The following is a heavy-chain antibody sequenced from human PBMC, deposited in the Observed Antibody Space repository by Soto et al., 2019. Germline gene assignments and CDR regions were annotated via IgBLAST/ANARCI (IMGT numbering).Heavy chain of an antibody. V-gene: IGHV4-34*01. Sequence: SETLSLTCAVYGGSFSGYYWSWIRKPPGKGLEWIGEINHSGSTNYNPSLKSRVTISVDTSKNQFSLKLSSVTAADTAVYYCARGGKVLWFGEARYYYYGMDVWGQGTTVT. CDR1: GGSFSGYY. D-gene: IGHD3-10*01. CDR2: INHSGST. CDR3: ARGGKVLWFGEARYYYYGMDV. J-gene: IGHJ6*02.